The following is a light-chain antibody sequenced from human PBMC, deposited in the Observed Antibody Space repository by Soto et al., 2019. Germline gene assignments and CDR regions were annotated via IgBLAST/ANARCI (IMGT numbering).Light chain of an antibody. Sequence: EIVLTQSPGTLSLSPGERATLSCRASQTIYSDYLSWYQQKPGQPPRLLIYGASSRATGIPDRFSGGGSGTDFTLTISGLEAEDCAVYYCQQYGGSLRSFGHGTKVQIK. CDR1: QTIYSDY. J-gene: IGKJ1*01. V-gene: IGKV3-20*01. CDR2: GAS. CDR3: QQYGGSLRS.